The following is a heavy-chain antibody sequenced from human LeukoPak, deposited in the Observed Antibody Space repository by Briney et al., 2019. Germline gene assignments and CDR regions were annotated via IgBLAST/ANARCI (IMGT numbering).Heavy chain of an antibody. Sequence: ASVKVSCKASGYTFTSYGISWVGQAPGQGGEGMGWISAYNGKTNYTQKLQGRVTITTETTTSTAYLELRSLRSDDPAVYYCARSHPPLLLEWDYNWFDPWGQGTLVTVSS. J-gene: IGHJ5*02. CDR2: ISAYNGKT. V-gene: IGHV1-18*01. CDR3: ARSHPPLLLEWDYNWFDP. D-gene: IGHD3-3*01. CDR1: GYTFTSYG.